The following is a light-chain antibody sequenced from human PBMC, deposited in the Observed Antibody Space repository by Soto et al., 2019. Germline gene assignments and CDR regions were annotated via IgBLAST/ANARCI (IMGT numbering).Light chain of an antibody. Sequence: QLVLTQPPSVSEAPGQRVTISCTGSSSNIGAGYEAHWYQQVPGTAPKLLIYENNNRPSGVPDRFSGSKSGTSASLAITGPQAEDEAEYYCQSYDSSLSGYVFGTGTKLTVL. CDR3: QSYDSSLSGYV. J-gene: IGLJ1*01. CDR2: ENN. CDR1: SSNIGAGYE. V-gene: IGLV1-40*01.